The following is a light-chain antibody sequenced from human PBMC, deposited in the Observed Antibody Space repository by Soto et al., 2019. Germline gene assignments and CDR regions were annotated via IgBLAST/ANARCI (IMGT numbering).Light chain of an antibody. J-gene: IGKJ1*01. V-gene: IGKV3-11*01. CDR3: QQRSNWPPT. CDR1: QSVSSY. CDR2: DAS. Sequence: EIVLTQSPATLSLSPGERATLSCRASQSVSSYLAWYQQKPGQAPRLLIYDASNRATGIPARFSGSGSGTDFTPTISILEPEDFAVYYCQQRSNWPPTFGQGTKVDIK.